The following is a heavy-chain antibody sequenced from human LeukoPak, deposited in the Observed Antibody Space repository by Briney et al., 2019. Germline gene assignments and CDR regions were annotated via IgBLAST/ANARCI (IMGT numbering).Heavy chain of an antibody. CDR1: GFTFSSYS. V-gene: IGHV3-21*01. Sequence: GGSLRLSCAASGFTFSSYSMNWVRQAPGKGLEWVSSISSSSSYIYYADSVKGRFTISRDNAKNSLYLQMNSLRAEDTAVYYCAKKIDRDGYNGGDDAFDIWGQGTMVTVSS. J-gene: IGHJ3*02. D-gene: IGHD5-24*01. CDR3: AKKIDRDGYNGGDDAFDI. CDR2: ISSSSSYI.